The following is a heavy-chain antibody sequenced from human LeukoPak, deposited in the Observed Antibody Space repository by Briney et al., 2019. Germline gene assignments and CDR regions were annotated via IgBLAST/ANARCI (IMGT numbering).Heavy chain of an antibody. V-gene: IGHV1-69*04. D-gene: IGHD2-21*02. CDR2: IIPILGIA. Sequence: SVKVSCKASRGTFSSYAISWVRQAPGQGLEWMGRIIPILGIANYAQKFQGRVTITADKSTSTAYMELSSLRSEDTAVYYCARRGGDPYYFDYWGQGTLVTVSS. J-gene: IGHJ4*02. CDR3: ARRGGDPYYFDY. CDR1: RGTFSSYA.